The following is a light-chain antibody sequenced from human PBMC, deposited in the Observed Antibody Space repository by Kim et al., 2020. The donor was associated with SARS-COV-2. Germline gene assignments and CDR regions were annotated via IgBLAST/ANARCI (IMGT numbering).Light chain of an antibody. CDR1: SSNIGAGYD. CDR3: QSYDTSLSGYV. V-gene: IGLV1-40*01. CDR2: GNS. Sequence: QSVLTQPPSVSGAPGQGVTISCTGTSSNIGAGYDVHWYQQLPGTAPKLFIYGNSNRPSGVPERFSGSKSGTSASLAITGLQAEDEADYYCQSYDTSLSGYVFRTGTKVTVL. J-gene: IGLJ1*01.